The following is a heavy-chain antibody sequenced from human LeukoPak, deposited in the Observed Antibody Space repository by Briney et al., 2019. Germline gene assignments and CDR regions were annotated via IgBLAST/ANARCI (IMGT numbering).Heavy chain of an antibody. Sequence: SETLSLTCAVYGGSFSGYYWSWIRQPPGKGLEWIGEINHSGSTNYNPSLKRRVTISVDTSKNQFSLKLSSVTAADTAVYYCARARRRKLDYWGQGTLVTVSS. CDR1: GGSFSGYY. CDR3: ARARRRKLDY. V-gene: IGHV4-34*01. J-gene: IGHJ4*02. CDR2: INHSGST.